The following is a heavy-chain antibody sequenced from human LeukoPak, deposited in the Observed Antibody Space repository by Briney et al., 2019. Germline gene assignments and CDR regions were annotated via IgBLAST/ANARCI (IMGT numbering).Heavy chain of an antibody. Sequence: ASVKVSCKASGYTFTGYYTHWVRQAPGQGLEWMGWINPNSGGTNYAQKFQGRVTMTRDTSISTAYMELSRLRSDDTAVYYCARSRYYGDYGRYFDYWGQGTLVTVSS. J-gene: IGHJ4*02. CDR2: INPNSGGT. D-gene: IGHD4-17*01. CDR3: ARSRYYGDYGRYFDY. CDR1: GYTFTGYY. V-gene: IGHV1-2*02.